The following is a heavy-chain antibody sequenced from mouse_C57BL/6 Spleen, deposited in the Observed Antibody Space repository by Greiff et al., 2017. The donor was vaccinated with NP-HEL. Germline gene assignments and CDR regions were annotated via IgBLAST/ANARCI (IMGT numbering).Heavy chain of an antibody. V-gene: IGHV1-50*01. J-gene: IGHJ4*01. CDR2: IDPSDSYT. CDR3: ARSRGYLGNYAMDY. D-gene: IGHD2-2*01. CDR1: GYTFTSYW. Sequence: VQLQQPGAELVKPGASVKLSCKASGYTFTSYWMQWVKQRPGQGLEWIGEIDPSDSYTNYHQKFKGKATLTVETSSSTAYMQLSSLTSEDSAVYYCARSRGYLGNYAMDYWGQGTSVTVSS.